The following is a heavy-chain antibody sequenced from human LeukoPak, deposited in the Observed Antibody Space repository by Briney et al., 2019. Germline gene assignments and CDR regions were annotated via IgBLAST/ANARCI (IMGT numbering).Heavy chain of an antibody. V-gene: IGHV4-61*01. CDR3: ARDRIRFLEWLLSGGFDP. D-gene: IGHD3-3*01. CDR2: IYYSGST. CDR1: GGSISSSSYY. Sequence: SETLSLTCTVSGGSISSSSYYWGWIRQPPGKGLEWIGYIYYSGSTNYNPSLKSRVTISVDTSKNQFSLKLSSVTAADTAVYYCARDRIRFLEWLLSGGFDPWGQGTLVTVSS. J-gene: IGHJ5*02.